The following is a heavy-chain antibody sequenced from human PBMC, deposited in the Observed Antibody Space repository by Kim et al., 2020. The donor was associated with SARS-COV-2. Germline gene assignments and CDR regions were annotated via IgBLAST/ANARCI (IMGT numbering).Heavy chain of an antibody. D-gene: IGHD3-22*01. V-gene: IGHV4-30-4*01. CDR1: GGSISSGDYY. J-gene: IGHJ4*02. CDR2: IYYSGST. CDR3: ARVGYYDSSGYYLDY. Sequence: SETLSLTCTVSGGSISSGDYYWSWIRQPPGKGLEWIGYIYYSGSTYYNPSLKSRVTISVDTSKNQFSLKLSSVTAADTAVYYCARVGYYDSSGYYLDYWGQGTLVTVSS.